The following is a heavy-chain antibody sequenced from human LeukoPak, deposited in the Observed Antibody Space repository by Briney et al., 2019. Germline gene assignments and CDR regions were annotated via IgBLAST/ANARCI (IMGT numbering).Heavy chain of an antibody. CDR2: IWYDGSNK. Sequence: GGSLRLSCAASGFTFSSYGMHWVRQAPGKGLEWVAVIWYDGSNKYYADSVKGRFTISRDNSKNTLYLQMNSLRAEDTAVYYRASRATVTTDRFWFNPWGQETLVTVSS. D-gene: IGHD4-11*01. CDR3: ASRATVTTDRFWFNP. V-gene: IGHV3-33*01. J-gene: IGHJ5*02. CDR1: GFTFSSYG.